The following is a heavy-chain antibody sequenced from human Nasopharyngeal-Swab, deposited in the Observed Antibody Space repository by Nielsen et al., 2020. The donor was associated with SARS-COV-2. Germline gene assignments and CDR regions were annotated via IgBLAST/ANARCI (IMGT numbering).Heavy chain of an antibody. J-gene: IGHJ4*02. CDR3: ARGSYCSSTSCYWDY. CDR2: INHSGST. V-gene: IGHV4-34*01. CDR1: GGSFGCYY. D-gene: IGHD2-2*01. Sequence: SETLSLTCAVYGGSFGCYYWSWIRQPPGKGLEWIGEINHSGSTNYNPSLKSRVTISVDTSKNQFPLKLSSVTAADTAVYYCARGSYCSSTSCYWDYWGQGTLVTVSS.